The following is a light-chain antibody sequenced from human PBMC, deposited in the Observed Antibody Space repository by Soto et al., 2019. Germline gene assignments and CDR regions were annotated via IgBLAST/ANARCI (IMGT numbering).Light chain of an antibody. CDR3: QQLKTYPFT. Sequence: IQLTQSPSSLSASVGDRVSITCRASQGISSALAWYQHKPGKAPKILIYDSSSLKSGVPSRFSGSESGTECTLTISSLQPEDFATYYCQQLKTYPFTFGHGTRLEIK. V-gene: IGKV1-13*02. J-gene: IGKJ5*01. CDR1: QGISSA. CDR2: DSS.